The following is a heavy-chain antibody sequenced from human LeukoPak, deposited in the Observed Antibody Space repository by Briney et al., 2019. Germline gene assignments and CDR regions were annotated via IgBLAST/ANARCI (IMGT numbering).Heavy chain of an antibody. CDR3: ARDAYYGSGSYHASKGFDY. CDR1: GYTFTSYG. CDR2: IIPILGIA. V-gene: IGHV1-69*04. D-gene: IGHD3-10*01. J-gene: IGHJ4*02. Sequence: SVKVSCKASGYTFTSYGISWVRQAPGQGLEWMGRIIPILGIANYAQKFQGRVTITADKSTSTAYMELSSLRSEDTAVYYCARDAYYGSGSYHASKGFDYWGQGTLVTVSS.